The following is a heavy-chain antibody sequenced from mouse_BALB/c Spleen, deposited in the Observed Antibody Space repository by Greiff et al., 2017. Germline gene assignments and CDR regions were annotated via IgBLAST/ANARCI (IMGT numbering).Heavy chain of an antibody. V-gene: IGHV5-17*02. CDR1: GFTFSSFG. J-gene: IGHJ4*01. CDR2: ISSGSSTI. CDR3: ASLYAMDY. Sequence: EVQRVESGGGLVQPGGSRKLSCAASGFTFSSFGMHWVRQAPEKGLEWVAYISSGSSTIYYADTVKGRFTISRDNPKNTLFLQMTSLRSEDTAMYYCASLYAMDYWGQGTSVTVSS.